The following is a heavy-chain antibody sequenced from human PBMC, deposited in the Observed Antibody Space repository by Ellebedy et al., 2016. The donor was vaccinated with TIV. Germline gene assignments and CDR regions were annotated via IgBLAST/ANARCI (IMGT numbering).Heavy chain of an antibody. D-gene: IGHD7-27*01. CDR3: AKGGPLGIGGGGYFDY. CDR1: GFTLGTYA. CDR2: TSYDGSNE. J-gene: IGHJ4*02. V-gene: IGHV3-30-3*01. Sequence: GGSLRLSCAASGFTLGTYAMHWVRQAPGKGLEWVAVTSYDGSNEYYADSVKGRFTISRDNSKNTLYLQMNSLRAEDTAVYYCAKGGPLGIGGGGYFDYWGQGTLVTVSS.